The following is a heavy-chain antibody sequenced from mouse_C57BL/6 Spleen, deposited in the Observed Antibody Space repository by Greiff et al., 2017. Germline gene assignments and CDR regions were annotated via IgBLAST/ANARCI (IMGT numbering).Heavy chain of an antibody. J-gene: IGHJ4*01. V-gene: IGHV1-61*01. Sequence: VQLQQSGAELVRPGSSVKLSCKASGYTFTSYWMDWVKQRPGQGLEWIGNIYPSDSETHYNQKFKDKATLTVDKSSSTAYMQLSSLTSEDSAVYYCARSRDPYAMDYWGQGTSVTVSS. CDR1: GYTFTSYW. CDR2: IYPSDSET. CDR3: ARSRDPYAMDY.